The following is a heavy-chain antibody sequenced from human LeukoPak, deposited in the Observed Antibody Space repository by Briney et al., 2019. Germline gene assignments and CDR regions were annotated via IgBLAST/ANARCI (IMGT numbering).Heavy chain of an antibody. Sequence: GWSLRLSCAASGFTFSNYGMHCVRQAPDKPLEWVAFIRYEGNSKYYADSVKGRFTISRDNSKNTLYLQMDSLTAEDTAAYYCAKDLLRDRWFGVSWGQGTLVSVSS. CDR2: IRYEGNSK. D-gene: IGHD3-10*01. CDR3: AKDLLRDRWFGVS. J-gene: IGHJ5*02. CDR1: GFTFSNYG. V-gene: IGHV3-30*02.